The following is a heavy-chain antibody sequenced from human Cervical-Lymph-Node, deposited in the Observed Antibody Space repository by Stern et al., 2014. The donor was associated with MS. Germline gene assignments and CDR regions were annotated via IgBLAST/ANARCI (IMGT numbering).Heavy chain of an antibody. CDR2: IIPLFGAA. D-gene: IGHD2-21*02. CDR3: ARGAYCGGDCYWGWFDS. J-gene: IGHJ5*01. Sequence: VQLVESGAEVKRPGSSVTVSCKSSGDTFRDHSISWVRRAPGHGLEWMGGIIPLFGAADYAQMFQGRVTITADESTTTAYMELSSLRSEDTAMYYCARGAYCGGDCYWGWFDSWGQGTLVTVSS. CDR1: GDTFRDHS. V-gene: IGHV1-69*01.